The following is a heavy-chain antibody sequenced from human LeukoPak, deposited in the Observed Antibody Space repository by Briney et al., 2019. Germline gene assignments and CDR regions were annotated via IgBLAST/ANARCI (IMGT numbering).Heavy chain of an antibody. CDR3: ARHFHSAWFGF. J-gene: IGHJ4*02. V-gene: IGHV5-51*01. D-gene: IGHD5-18*01. Sequence: GESLKISCKCSGFDFTAYGIAWVRQMPGKGLEWMGNIYPGGSNGRYSPSFQGQVTMSADKLITTVYLQWSSLKASDTAMYYSARHFHSAWFGFWGQGSLVTVSS. CDR2: IYPGGSNG. CDR1: GFDFTAYG.